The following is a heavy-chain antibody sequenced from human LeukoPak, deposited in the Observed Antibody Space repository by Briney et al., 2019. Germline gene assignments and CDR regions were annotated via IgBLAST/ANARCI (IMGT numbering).Heavy chain of an antibody. CDR2: IWYEGSNK. V-gene: IGHV3-33*01. CDR3: ARGKYSNGWYYFDY. CDR1: GFTFSNYG. Sequence: GGSLRLSCAASGFTFSNYGIHWVRQAPGKGLECVALIWYEGSNKYYADSVKGRFTISRDNSKNTLYLEMNSLRAEDTAVYYCARGKYSNGWYYFDYWGQGTLVTVSS. D-gene: IGHD6-19*01. J-gene: IGHJ4*02.